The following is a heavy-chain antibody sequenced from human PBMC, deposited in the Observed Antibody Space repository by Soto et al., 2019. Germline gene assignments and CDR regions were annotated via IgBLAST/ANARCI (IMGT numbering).Heavy chain of an antibody. V-gene: IGHV4-59*01. CDR3: ARDRSGHSSSWRTYYYYGMDV. CDR2: IYYSGST. Sequence: PSETLSLTCTVSGGSISSYYWSWIRQPPGKGLEWIGCIYYSGSTNYNPSLKSRVTISVDTSKNQFSLKLSSVTAADTAVYYCARDRSGHSSSWRTYYYYGMDVWGQGTTVTVSS. J-gene: IGHJ6*02. CDR1: GGSISSYY. D-gene: IGHD6-13*01.